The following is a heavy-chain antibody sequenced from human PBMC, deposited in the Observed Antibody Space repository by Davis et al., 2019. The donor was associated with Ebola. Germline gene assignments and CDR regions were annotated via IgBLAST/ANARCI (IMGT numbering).Heavy chain of an antibody. V-gene: IGHV3-7*03. CDR1: GFSLSTYW. Sequence: GESLNIPCAAPGFSLSTYWMSWVRQAPGKGLEWVTNIKQDGSRKYYVDSVKGRFTISRDNARNSLYLQMDSLRADDTAVYYCARGIGEDWGQGTLVTVSS. J-gene: IGHJ4*02. CDR2: IKQDGSRK. CDR3: ARGIGED. D-gene: IGHD2-21*01.